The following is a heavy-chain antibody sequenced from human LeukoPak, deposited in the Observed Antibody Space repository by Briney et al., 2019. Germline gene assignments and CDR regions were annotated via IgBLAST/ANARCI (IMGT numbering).Heavy chain of an antibody. J-gene: IGHJ4*02. CDR1: GLTFSNYA. D-gene: IGHD5-12*01. CDR2: IYSGGST. V-gene: IGHV3-66*01. CDR3: ARVASGYSGYVAFYFDY. Sequence: PGGSLRLSCAASGLTFSNYAMSWVRQAPGKGLEWVSVIYSGGSTYYADSVKGRFTISRDNSKNTLYLQMNSLRAEDTAVYYCARVASGYSGYVAFYFDYWGQGTLVTVSS.